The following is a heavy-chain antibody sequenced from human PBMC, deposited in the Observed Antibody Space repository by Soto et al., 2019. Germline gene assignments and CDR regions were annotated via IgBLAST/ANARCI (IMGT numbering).Heavy chain of an antibody. Sequence: AGSLTLSCAPSGFTFSTDGMHWVRQAAAKGLEWVAVTSYDGSEKDYEESVKGRFTISRDNSKNTLDLQLMSLRPEDTAVYYCAKEHSGLYSRHYFDSWGQGTLVTVSS. V-gene: IGHV3-30*18. J-gene: IGHJ4*02. CDR1: GFTFSTDG. D-gene: IGHD3-10*02. CDR2: TSYDGSEK. CDR3: AKEHSGLYSRHYFDS.